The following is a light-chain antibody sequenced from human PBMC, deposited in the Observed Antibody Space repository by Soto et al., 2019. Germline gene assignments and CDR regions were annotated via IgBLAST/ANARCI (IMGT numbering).Light chain of an antibody. V-gene: IGKV4-1*01. CDR2: WAS. CDR3: QQYYSTRT. J-gene: IGKJ1*01. Sequence: DIVMTQSPDSLAVSLGERATINCKSSQSVLYSSNNKNYLDWYQQKPGQPPKLLIYWASTRESGVPDLFSGSGSGTDFTLTISSLQAEDVAVYYCQQYYSTRTFGQGTKVEI. CDR1: QSVLYSSNNKNY.